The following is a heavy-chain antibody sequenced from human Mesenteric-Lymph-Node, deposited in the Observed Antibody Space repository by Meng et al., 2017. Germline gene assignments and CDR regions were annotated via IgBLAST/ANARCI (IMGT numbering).Heavy chain of an antibody. CDR3: ASGRKYCSSTSCYGQFDY. Sequence: APGWGKPFNTLSLTCNGSGGYGRSGNWWSWVRQHPGEGVEWIGEIYHSGSTNYNASLKSRVTISVDQSKNQFSLKLSSVTAADTAVYYCASGRKYCSSTSCYGQFDYWGQGTLVNVSS. J-gene: IGHJ4*02. V-gene: IGHV4-4*02. D-gene: IGHD2-2*01. CDR2: IYHSGST. CDR1: GGYGRSGNW.